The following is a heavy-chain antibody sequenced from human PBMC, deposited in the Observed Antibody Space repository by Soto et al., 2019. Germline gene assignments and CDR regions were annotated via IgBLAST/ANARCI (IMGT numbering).Heavy chain of an antibody. D-gene: IGHD6-13*01. J-gene: IGHJ5*02. V-gene: IGHV1-69*04. CDR2: IIPILGIA. Sequence: ASVKVSCKASGGTFSSYTISWVRQAPGQGLEWMGRIIPILGIANYAQKFQGRVTITADKSTSTAYMELSSLRSEDTAVYYCARERPPLGAAAAGPHANWFDPWGQGTLVTVSS. CDR3: ARERPPLGAAAAGPHANWFDP. CDR1: GGTFSSYT.